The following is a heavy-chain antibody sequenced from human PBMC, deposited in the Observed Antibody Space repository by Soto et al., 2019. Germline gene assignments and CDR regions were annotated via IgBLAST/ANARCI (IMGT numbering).Heavy chain of an antibody. V-gene: IGHV4-30-4*01. D-gene: IGHD3-16*01. J-gene: IGHJ5*02. CDR1: GGSISSGDYY. Sequence: SETLSLTCTVSGGSISSGDYYWTWILHPPGKGLEWIGYIYYSGSTYHNPSLRSRVTMSLDTSKNQFSLKLSSVTAADTAVYYCASEREGGLDRWGQGTLVTVSS. CDR2: IYYSGST. CDR3: ASEREGGLDR.